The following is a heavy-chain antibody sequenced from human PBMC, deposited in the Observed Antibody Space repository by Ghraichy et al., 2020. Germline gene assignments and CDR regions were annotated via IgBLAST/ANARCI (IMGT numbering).Heavy chain of an antibody. CDR1: GYPIINNYY. J-gene: IGHJ4*02. D-gene: IGHD3-3*01. CDR2: IYHTGGT. Sequence: SQTLSLTCVVSGYPIINNYYWGWIRQPPGMGLQRIGTIYHTGGTFYNPSLKSRATISVDTSKSQFSLKLNSVTAADTAVYYCARHGIEWSTVPRFDHWGQGSLVTVSS. CDR3: ARHGIEWSTVPRFDH. V-gene: IGHV4-38-2*01.